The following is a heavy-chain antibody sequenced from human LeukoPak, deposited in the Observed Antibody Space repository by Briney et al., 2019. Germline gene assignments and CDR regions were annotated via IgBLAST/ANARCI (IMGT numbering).Heavy chain of an antibody. J-gene: IGHJ4*02. CDR3: ARGRISLLWFGELTY. V-gene: IGHV1-3*01. CDR1: GYTFTSYA. D-gene: IGHD3-10*01. CDR2: INAGNGNT. Sequence: GASVKVSCKASGYTFTSYAMHWVRQAPGQRLEWMGWINAGNGNTKYSQKFQGRVTITRDTSASTAYMELSSLRSEDTAVYYCARGRISLLWFGELTYWGQGTLVTVSS.